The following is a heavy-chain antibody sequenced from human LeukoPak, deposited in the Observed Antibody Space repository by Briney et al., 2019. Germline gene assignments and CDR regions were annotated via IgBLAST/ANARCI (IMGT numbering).Heavy chain of an antibody. CDR3: AEVGGYNFWSGYRYFDY. J-gene: IGHJ4*02. V-gene: IGHV3-30*02. D-gene: IGHD3-3*01. CDR2: IRYDGSNK. CDR1: GFTFSSYG. Sequence: GGSLRLSCAASGFTFSSYGMHWVRQAPGKGLEWVAFIRYDGSNKYYADSVKGRFTISRDNSKNTLYLQMNSLRAEDTAVYYCAEVGGYNFWSGYRYFDYWGQGTLVTVSS.